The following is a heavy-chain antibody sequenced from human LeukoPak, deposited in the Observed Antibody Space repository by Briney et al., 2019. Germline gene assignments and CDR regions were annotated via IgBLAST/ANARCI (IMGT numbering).Heavy chain of an antibody. J-gene: IGHJ5*02. D-gene: IGHD3-22*01. CDR1: GGSFSGYY. CDR3: ARGLRTYYYDSSGYYNWYDP. Sequence: TPSETLSLTCAVYGGSFSGYYWSWIRQPPGKGLEWIGEINHSGSTNYNPSLKSRVTISVDTSKNQFSLKLSSVTAADTAVYYCARGLRTYYYDSSGYYNWYDPWGQGTLVTVSS. V-gene: IGHV4-34*01. CDR2: INHSGST.